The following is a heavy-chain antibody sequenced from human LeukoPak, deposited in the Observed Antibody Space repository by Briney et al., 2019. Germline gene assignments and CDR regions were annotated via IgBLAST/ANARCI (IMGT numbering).Heavy chain of an antibody. CDR3: AKAYGYCTTTSCSHEEFDY. CDR1: GFTFSNYG. V-gene: IGHV3-30*18. J-gene: IGHJ4*02. Sequence: GGSLRLSCAASGFTFSNYGMHWVRQAPGKGLEWVAVISYDGSNKYYADSVKGRFAISRDNSKNTLYLQMNSLRAGDTAVYYCAKAYGYCTTTSCSHEEFDYWGQGTLVTVSS. D-gene: IGHD2-2*01. CDR2: ISYDGSNK.